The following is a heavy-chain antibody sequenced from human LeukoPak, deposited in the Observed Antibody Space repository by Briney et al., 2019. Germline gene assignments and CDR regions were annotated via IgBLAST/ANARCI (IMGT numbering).Heavy chain of an antibody. J-gene: IGHJ1*01. CDR1: GFTFSSYS. Sequence: GGSLRLSCAASGFTFSSYSMNWVRQAPGKGLEWVSYISSSSSTIYYADSVKGRFTISRDNAKNSLYLQMNSLRAEDTAVYYCARDLGRYYDILTGYYTAEYFQHWGQGTLVTVSS. D-gene: IGHD3-9*01. V-gene: IGHV3-48*04. CDR2: ISSSSSTI. CDR3: ARDLGRYYDILTGYYTAEYFQH.